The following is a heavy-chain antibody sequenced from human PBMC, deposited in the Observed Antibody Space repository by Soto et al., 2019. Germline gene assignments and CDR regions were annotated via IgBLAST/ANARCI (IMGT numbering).Heavy chain of an antibody. Sequence: EVQLVESGGVLVQPGESLRLSCAASGFPFSSYEMNWVRQAPGKGLEWVAYISSGGGNIYYAESVKGRFTISRDNAKNAVDLQMNSLRAEDTAVYYCARDRWLRYSGYEWHFDYWGQGTLVTVSS. V-gene: IGHV3-48*03. CDR2: ISSGGGNI. D-gene: IGHD5-12*01. CDR3: ARDRWLRYSGYEWHFDY. J-gene: IGHJ4*02. CDR1: GFPFSSYE.